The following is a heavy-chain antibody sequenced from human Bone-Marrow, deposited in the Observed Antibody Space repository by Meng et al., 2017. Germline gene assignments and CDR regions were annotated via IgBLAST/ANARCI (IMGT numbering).Heavy chain of an antibody. J-gene: IGHJ6*02. D-gene: IGHD3-16*02. V-gene: IGHV4-61*02. CDR3: ATEGYDARLVLGEFSLVGYGKDV. CDR1: GASINNGDYY. Sequence: SETLSLTCTVSGASINNGDYYWSWIRQPAGKGLEWIGRIYTTGDTNYNPSLKNRVTISIDTSKNQFSLKLTSVTAADTAVYYCATEGYDARLVLGEFSLVGYGKDVWGQGTTVTVSS. CDR2: IYTTGDT.